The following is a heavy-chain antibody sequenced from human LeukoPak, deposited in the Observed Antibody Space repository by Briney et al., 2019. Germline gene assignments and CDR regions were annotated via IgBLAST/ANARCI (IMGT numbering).Heavy chain of an antibody. V-gene: IGHV1-2*02. CDR2: INPNSGGT. Sequence: ASVKVPCKASGYTFTGYYMHWVRQAPGQGLEWMGWINPNSGGTNYAQKFQGRVTMTRDTSISTAYMELSRLRSDDTAVYYCARDPTTHYYDSSGYRYYFDYWGQGTLVTVSS. CDR3: ARDPTTHYYDSSGYRYYFDY. CDR1: GYTFTGYY. D-gene: IGHD3-22*01. J-gene: IGHJ4*02.